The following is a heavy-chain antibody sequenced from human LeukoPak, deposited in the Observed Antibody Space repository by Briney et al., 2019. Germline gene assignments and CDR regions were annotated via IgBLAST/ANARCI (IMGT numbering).Heavy chain of an antibody. V-gene: IGHV3-23*01. J-gene: IGHJ4*02. D-gene: IGHD1-26*01. CDR3: ARGIVGTTLTYFFDY. Sequence: PGGSLRLSCAASGFTFRSYAMNWVRQAPGKGLEWVSAISGSGSATYYADSVKGRFTISRDNSKNTLYLQMNSLRAEDTAVYYCARGIVGTTLTYFFDYWGQGTLVTVSS. CDR1: GFTFRSYA. CDR2: ISGSGSAT.